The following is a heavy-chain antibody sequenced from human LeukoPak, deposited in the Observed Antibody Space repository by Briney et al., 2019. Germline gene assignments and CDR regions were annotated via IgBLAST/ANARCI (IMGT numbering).Heavy chain of an antibody. Sequence: SETLSLTCTVSGGSISRDYWNWIRQPAGKGLEWIGRLYSSGSTNYNPSLKSRVTMSVDTSKNQFSLKLRSVTAADTAVYYCAREVRSSGYSLDYWGQGTLVTVSS. CDR3: AREVRSSGYSLDY. CDR2: LYSSGST. D-gene: IGHD3-22*01. J-gene: IGHJ4*02. V-gene: IGHV4-4*07. CDR1: GGSISRDY.